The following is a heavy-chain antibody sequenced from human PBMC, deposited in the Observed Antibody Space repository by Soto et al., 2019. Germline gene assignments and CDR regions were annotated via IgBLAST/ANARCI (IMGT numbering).Heavy chain of an antibody. CDR1: GFTFEHYA. Sequence: VQLVESGGGLVQPGRSLRLSCAASGFTFEHYAMHWVRQAPGKGLEWVSGITWDSDKKGYADSVWGRFTISRDNAKNSLHLQMNSLRAEDTALYYCAKDIEGHTSYWGQGTLVTVSS. CDR3: AKDIEGHTSY. V-gene: IGHV3-9*01. CDR2: ITWDSDKK. J-gene: IGHJ4*02.